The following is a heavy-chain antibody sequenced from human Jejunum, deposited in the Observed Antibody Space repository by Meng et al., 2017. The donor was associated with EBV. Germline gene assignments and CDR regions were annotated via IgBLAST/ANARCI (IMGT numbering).Heavy chain of an antibody. CDR2: INHSGST. CDR3: ARVAFSYTTRSLDS. CDR1: RWSFSGYY. D-gene: IGHD3-16*02. Sequence: QVQRHQWGAGLLKPSGTLYLTCAVYRWSFSGYYWSWIRQHPGKGLEWIGEINHSGSTNYNPSLRSRVTISVETSKNQFSLRLNSVTAADTAVYYCARVAFSYTTRSLDSWGQGTLVTVSS. J-gene: IGHJ4*02. V-gene: IGHV4-34*01.